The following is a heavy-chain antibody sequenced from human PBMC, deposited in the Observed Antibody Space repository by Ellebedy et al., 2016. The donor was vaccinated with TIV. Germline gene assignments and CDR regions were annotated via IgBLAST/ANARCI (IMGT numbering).Heavy chain of an antibody. J-gene: IGHJ4*02. CDR1: GYTFSNYF. D-gene: IGHD6-19*01. Sequence: AASVKVSCKASGYTFSNYFMHWVRQAPGQRLEWMGIINPSSGSTTYAQKLQGRLTMTRDTSTSTVYMELSSLRSEDTAVYYCARSRSSGWLHTPDYWGQGLLVTVSS. CDR3: ARSRSSGWLHTPDY. V-gene: IGHV1-46*04. CDR2: INPSSGST.